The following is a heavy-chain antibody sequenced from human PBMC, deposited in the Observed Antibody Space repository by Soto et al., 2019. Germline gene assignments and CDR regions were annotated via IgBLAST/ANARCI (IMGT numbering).Heavy chain of an antibody. CDR1: GGSFSGYY. J-gene: IGHJ6*03. V-gene: IGHV4-34*01. CDR2: INHSGST. D-gene: IGHD2-2*01. Sequence: SETLSLTCAVYGGSFSGYYWSWIRQPPGKGLEWIGEINHSGSTNYNPSLKSRVTISVDTSKNQFSLKLSSVTAADTAVYYCARGIVVVPAARRVGRDQYYYYYYMDVWGKGTTVTVSS. CDR3: ARGIVVVPAARRVGRDQYYYYYYMDV.